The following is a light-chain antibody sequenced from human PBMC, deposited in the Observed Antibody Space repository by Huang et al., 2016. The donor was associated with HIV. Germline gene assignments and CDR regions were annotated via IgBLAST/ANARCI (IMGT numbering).Light chain of an antibody. Sequence: EIVMTQSPATLSVSPGERATLACRASQNIGDNLTWYQHKPGQVPSLLLYGASTRATVISPRLSGSGSGTEFTLTISGLESEDFAVYYCQQFNNWPPRFTFGPGTTVDVK. CDR3: QQFNNWPPRFT. CDR1: QNIGDN. V-gene: IGKV3-15*01. CDR2: GAS. J-gene: IGKJ3*01.